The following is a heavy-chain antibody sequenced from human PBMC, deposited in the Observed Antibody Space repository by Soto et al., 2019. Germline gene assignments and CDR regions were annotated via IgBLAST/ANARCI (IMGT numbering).Heavy chain of an antibody. V-gene: IGHV4-4*02. CDR2: IYHSGST. J-gene: IGHJ5*02. CDR3: ARTTVTTNNWFDP. D-gene: IGHD4-17*01. Sequence: SETLSLTCAVSSGSISSSNWWSWVRQPPGKGLEWIWEIYHSGSTNYNPSLKSRVTISVDKSKNQFSLKLSSVTAADAAVYYCARTTVTTNNWFDPWGQGTLFTVSS. CDR1: SGSISSSNW.